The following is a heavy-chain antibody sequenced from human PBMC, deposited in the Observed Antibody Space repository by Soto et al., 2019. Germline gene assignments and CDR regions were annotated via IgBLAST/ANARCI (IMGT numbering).Heavy chain of an antibody. V-gene: IGHV3-53*02. CDR2: IYAGGTT. J-gene: IGHJ3*02. CDR1: GFTVSSNY. CDR3: ARGRGRGYSNVPFDI. D-gene: IGHD3-3*01. Sequence: EVQLVETGGGLIQPGGSLRLSCAASGFTVSSNYMNWVRQAPGKGLAWVSVIYAGGTTSYADSVKGRFTISRDISKNTQYLEMNSLRAEDTAVYYCARGRGRGYSNVPFDIWGQGTMVTVSS.